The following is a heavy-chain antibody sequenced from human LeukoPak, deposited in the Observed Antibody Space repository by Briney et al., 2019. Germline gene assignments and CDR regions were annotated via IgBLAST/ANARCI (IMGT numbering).Heavy chain of an antibody. CDR2: IYYSWST. D-gene: IGHD6-13*01. CDR3: ARHVARIAAAGTVWWFDP. CDR1: GGSISSYY. J-gene: IGHJ5*02. V-gene: IGHV4-59*08. Sequence: SETLSLTCTVSGGSISSYYWSWIRQPPGKGLEWIGYIYYSWSTNYNPSLKSRVTISVDTSKNQFSLKLSSVTAADTAVYYCARHVARIAAAGTVWWFDPWGQGTLVTVSS.